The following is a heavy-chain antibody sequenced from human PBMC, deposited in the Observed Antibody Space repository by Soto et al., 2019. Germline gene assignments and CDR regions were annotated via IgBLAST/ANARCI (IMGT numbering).Heavy chain of an antibody. CDR2: INSDGSSS. J-gene: IGHJ4*02. CDR3: ARDPAPIGWYDY. V-gene: IGHV3-74*01. CDR1: GFTISDYW. Sequence: GGSLRLSCAASGFTISDYWMHWVRQAPGKGLVWVSRINSDGSSSSYADPVKGRFTISRDSARNTLYLQMNSLRVEDTAVYYCARDPAPIGWYDYWGQGTLVTVSS. D-gene: IGHD6-19*01.